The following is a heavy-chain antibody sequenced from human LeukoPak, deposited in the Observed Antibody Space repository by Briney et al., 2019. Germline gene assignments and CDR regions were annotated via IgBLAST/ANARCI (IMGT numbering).Heavy chain of an antibody. CDR2: ISYDGSNK. CDR3: ARAAAGFDY. Sequence: PGGSLRLSCAASEFTFSSYGMHWVRQAPGKGLEWVAVISYDGSNKYYADSVKGRFTISRDNSKNTLYLQMNSLRAEDTAVYYCARAAAGFDYWGQGTLVTVSS. J-gene: IGHJ4*02. D-gene: IGHD6-13*01. CDR1: EFTFSSYG. V-gene: IGHV3-30*03.